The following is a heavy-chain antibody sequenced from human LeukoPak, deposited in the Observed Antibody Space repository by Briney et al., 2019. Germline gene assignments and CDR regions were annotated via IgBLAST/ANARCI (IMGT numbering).Heavy chain of an antibody. D-gene: IGHD3-22*01. CDR2: IYYSGST. V-gene: IGHV4-30-4*01. J-gene: IGHJ4*02. Sequence: SETLSLTCTVSGGSISSGDYYWSWIRQPPGKGLEWIGYIYYSGSTYYNPSLKSRVTISVDTSKNQFSLKLSSVTAADTAVYYCARVGDPYDSSGYHFDCWGQGTLVTVSS. CDR3: ARVGDPYDSSGYHFDC. CDR1: GGSISSGDYY.